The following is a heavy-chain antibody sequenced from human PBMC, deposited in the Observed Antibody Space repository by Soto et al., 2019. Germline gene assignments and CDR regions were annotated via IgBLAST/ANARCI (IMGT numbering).Heavy chain of an antibody. Sequence: PGGSLRLSCAASGFTFSSYAMHWVRQAPGKGLEWVAVLSYDASNKYYADSVKGRFTISRDNSKNTLYLQMNSLRAEDTAVYFCASEYCSGGSCYYYGMDVWGQGTTVTVSS. V-gene: IGHV3-30-3*01. CDR3: ASEYCSGGSCYYYGMDV. CDR1: GFTFSSYA. D-gene: IGHD2-15*01. J-gene: IGHJ6*02. CDR2: LSYDASNK.